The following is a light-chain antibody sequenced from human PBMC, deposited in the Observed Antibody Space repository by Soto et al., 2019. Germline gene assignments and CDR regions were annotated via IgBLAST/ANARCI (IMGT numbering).Light chain of an antibody. CDR3: QVLDSSSDHVV. J-gene: IGLJ2*01. CDR1: NIGSKS. CDR2: YDS. V-gene: IGLV3-21*04. Sequence: SYELTQPPSVSVAPGKTARITCGGNNIGSKSVHWYQQKPGQAPVLVIYYDSDRPSGIPERFSGSNSGNTATLTISRVEAGDEAEYYCQVLDSSSDHVVFGGGTKLNVL.